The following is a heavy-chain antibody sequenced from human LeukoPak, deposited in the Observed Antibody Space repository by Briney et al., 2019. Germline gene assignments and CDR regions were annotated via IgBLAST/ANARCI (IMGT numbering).Heavy chain of an antibody. CDR1: GFTVSSNY. D-gene: IGHD3-22*01. CDR3: AKAWGITMIVVVIHEWDY. V-gene: IGHV3-23*01. Sequence: PGGSLRLSCAASGFTVSSNYMSWVRQVPGKGLEWVSAISGSGGSTYYADSVKGRFTISRDNSKNTLYLQMNSLRAEDTAVYYCAKAWGITMIVVVIHEWDYWGQGTLVTVSS. CDR2: ISGSGGST. J-gene: IGHJ4*02.